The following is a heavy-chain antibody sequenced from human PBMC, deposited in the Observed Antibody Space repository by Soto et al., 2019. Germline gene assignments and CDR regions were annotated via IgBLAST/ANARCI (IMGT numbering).Heavy chain of an antibody. CDR2: IIPNYEAA. Sequence: QVQLVQSGAEVRKPGSSVKVSCEASGGSFNNYVISWLRQAPGQGLEWMGGIIPNYEAANYAQKFRGRLTITADKATNTAYMELNSLRPEDRATYYCARYWKAGTLFVAFDIWGQGTTVIVS. CDR3: ARYWKAGTLFVAFDI. CDR1: GGSFNNYV. J-gene: IGHJ3*02. D-gene: IGHD6-19*01. V-gene: IGHV1-69*06.